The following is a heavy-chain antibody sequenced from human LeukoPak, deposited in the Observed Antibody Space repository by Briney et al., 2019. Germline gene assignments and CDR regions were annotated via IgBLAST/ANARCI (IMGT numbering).Heavy chain of an antibody. V-gene: IGHV4-61*02. Sequence: PSETLSLTCTVSGGSISSGSYYWSWIRQPAGKGLEWIGRIYTSGSTNYNPSLKSRVTISVDTSKNQFSLKLSSVTAADTAVYYCARDERTYSSSWSPFDYWGQGTLVTVSS. CDR3: ARDERTYSSSWSPFDY. D-gene: IGHD6-13*01. J-gene: IGHJ4*02. CDR1: GGSISSGSYY. CDR2: IYTSGST.